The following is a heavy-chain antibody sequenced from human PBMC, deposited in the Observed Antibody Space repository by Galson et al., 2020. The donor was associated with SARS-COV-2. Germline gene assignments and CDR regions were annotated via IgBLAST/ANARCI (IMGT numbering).Heavy chain of an antibody. CDR2: INHSGST. V-gene: IGHV4-34*01. D-gene: IGHD2-2*01. CDR3: ARGKKYQLPRGDYYYYGMDV. CDR1: GGSFSGYY. J-gene: IGHJ6*02. Sequence: SQTLSLTCAVYGGSFSGYYWSWIRQPPGKGLEWIGEINHSGSTNYNPSLKSRVTISVDTSKNQFSLKLSSVTAADTAVYYCARGKKYQLPRGDYYYYGMDVWGQGTTVTVSS.